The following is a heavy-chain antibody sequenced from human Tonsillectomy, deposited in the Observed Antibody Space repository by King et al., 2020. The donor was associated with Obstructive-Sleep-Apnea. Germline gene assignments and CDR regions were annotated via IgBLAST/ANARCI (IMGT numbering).Heavy chain of an antibody. D-gene: IGHD3-3*01. CDR1: GGSITSSSSS. CDR2: ISNSGSP. CDR3: AGGTICGVVITRGWFDP. J-gene: IGHJ5*02. V-gene: IGHV4-39*07. Sequence: QLQESGPGLVKSSETPSLNCTVSGGSITSSSSSWGWIRQPPGKGLEWIGTISNSGSPYYNPSLKSRGTISLDTAKNPVYLKLNSLTAADTAVYYCAGGTICGVVITRGWFDPWGQGTLVTVSS.